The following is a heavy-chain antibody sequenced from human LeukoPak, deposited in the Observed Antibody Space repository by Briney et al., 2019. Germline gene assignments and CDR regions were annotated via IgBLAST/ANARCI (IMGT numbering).Heavy chain of an antibody. J-gene: IGHJ4*02. V-gene: IGHV3-7*01. CDR1: GFTFSSYW. D-gene: IGHD3-10*01. Sequence: GGSLRLSCAASGFTFSSYWMSWVRQAPGKGLEWVANIKQDGSERYYVDSVKGRVTISRDNAKNSLYLQMNSLRAEDTAVYYCARRGSGSYYNPLDYWGQGTLVTVSS. CDR3: ARRGSGSYYNPLDY. CDR2: IKQDGSER.